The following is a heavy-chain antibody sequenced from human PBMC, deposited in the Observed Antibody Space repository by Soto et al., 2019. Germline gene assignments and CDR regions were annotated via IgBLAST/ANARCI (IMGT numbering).Heavy chain of an antibody. Sequence: EVQLLESGGGLVQPGGSLRLSCAASGFTFTDYALSWVRQAPGKGLEWVATISGIGGSTYLADSVKGRPSISRDNSKNTVSLLMNSLRAEDTAVYFCARGSSGYISSWYYFDYWGRGTLVTVSS. CDR3: ARGSSGYISSWYYFDY. CDR1: GFTFTDYA. V-gene: IGHV3-23*01. J-gene: IGHJ4*02. D-gene: IGHD6-13*01. CDR2: ISGIGGST.